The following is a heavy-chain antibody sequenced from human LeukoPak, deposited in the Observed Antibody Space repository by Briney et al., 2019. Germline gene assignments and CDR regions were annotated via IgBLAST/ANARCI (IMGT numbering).Heavy chain of an antibody. CDR1: GGSISSYY. CDR3: ARRGRYCSSTSCHASTYYFDY. Sequence: SETLSLTCTVSGGSISSYYWSWIRQPPGKGLEWIGYIYYSGSTNYNPSLKSRVTISVDTSKNQFSLKLSSVTAADMAVYYCARRGRYCSSTSCHASTYYFDYWGQGTLVTVSS. D-gene: IGHD2-2*01. V-gene: IGHV4-59*01. CDR2: IYYSGST. J-gene: IGHJ4*02.